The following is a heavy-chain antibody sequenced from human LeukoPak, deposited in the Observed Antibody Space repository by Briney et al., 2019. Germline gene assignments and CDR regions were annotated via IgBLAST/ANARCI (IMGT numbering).Heavy chain of an antibody. CDR2: IWYDGSNK. D-gene: IGHD6-13*01. V-gene: IGHV3-33*01. J-gene: IGHJ5*02. CDR3: AREKQQLGSNWFDP. Sequence: TGGSLRLSCAASGFTFSSYGMHWVRQAPGKGLEWVAVIWYDGSNKYYADSVKGRFTTSRDNSKNTLYLQMNSLRAEDTAVYYCAREKQQLGSNWFDPWGQGTLVTVSS. CDR1: GFTFSSYG.